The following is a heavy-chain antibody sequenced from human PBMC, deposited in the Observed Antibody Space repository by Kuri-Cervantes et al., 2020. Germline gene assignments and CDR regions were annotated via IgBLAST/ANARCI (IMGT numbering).Heavy chain of an antibody. J-gene: IGHJ2*01. CDR3: AKVNGSGSYLYWYFDL. V-gene: IGHV3-30*01. Sequence: GGSLRLSCAASGFTFSTYAMHWVRQAPGMGLEWVALISKEGNIKYYADSVKGRFTISRDNAKNSLYLQMNSLRAEDTALYYCAKVNGSGSYLYWYFDLWGRGTLVTVSS. CDR2: ISKEGNIK. D-gene: IGHD3-10*01. CDR1: GFTFSTYA.